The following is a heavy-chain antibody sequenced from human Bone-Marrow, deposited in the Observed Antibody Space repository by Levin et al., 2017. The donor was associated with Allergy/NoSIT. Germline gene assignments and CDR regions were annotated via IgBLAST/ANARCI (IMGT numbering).Heavy chain of an antibody. J-gene: IGHJ4*02. V-gene: IGHV3-53*01. CDR2: IYSGGST. CDR3: AARNTAWPQ. CDR1: GFTVSNNY. D-gene: IGHD5-18*01. Sequence: GGSLRLSCAVSGFTVSNNYMSWVRQAPGKGLECVSIIYSGGSTYYADSVKGRFTISRDNSKNTLYLQMNSLRAEDTAVYYFAARNTAWPQWGQGTLVTVSS.